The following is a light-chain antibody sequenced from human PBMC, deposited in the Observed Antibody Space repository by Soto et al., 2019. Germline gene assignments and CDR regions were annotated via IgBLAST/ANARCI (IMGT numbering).Light chain of an antibody. CDR3: ASWDVSLNGLYV. V-gene: IGLV1-44*01. CDR1: SSNIGSGS. J-gene: IGLJ1*01. CDR2: NND. Sequence: QAVVTQPPSASGTPGQRVTISCSGTSSNIGSGSVNWYQQLPGTAPKLLIYNNDQWPSGVPDRFSGSKSGTSASLDISGLQSEDEADYYCASWDVSLNGLYVFGTGTKVTVL.